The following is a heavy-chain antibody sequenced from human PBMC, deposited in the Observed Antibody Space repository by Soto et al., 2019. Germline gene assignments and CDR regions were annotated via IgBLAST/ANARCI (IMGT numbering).Heavy chain of an antibody. CDR3: AKIQLGYVAFDI. J-gene: IGHJ3*02. V-gene: IGHV3-21*01. D-gene: IGHD6-6*01. CDR2: IGGGGSI. CDR1: EFIFSSYA. Sequence: GGSLRLSCVGSEFIFSSYAMTWVRQAPGKGLEWVSAIGGGGSIYDADSVKGRFTISRDNAKNSLYLQMNSLRAEDTAVYYCAKIQLGYVAFDIWGKGKMVTVPS.